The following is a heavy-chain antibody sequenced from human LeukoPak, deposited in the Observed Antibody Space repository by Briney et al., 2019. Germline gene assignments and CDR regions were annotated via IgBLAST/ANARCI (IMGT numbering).Heavy chain of an antibody. D-gene: IGHD3-10*01. CDR3: ARERPTGSSRLFVVQ. V-gene: IGHV3-21*01. Sequence: PGGCLRLAFTLAAFTLIFFAVASVRRAPGKGLEWLASMSSGGTYIYYADSGRGRFTISRDNTENSLYLAMNHLRVEDTGIYYCARERPTGSSRLFVVQWGQGTPVIVSS. J-gene: IGHJ4*02. CDR2: MSSGGTYI. CDR1: AFTLIFFA.